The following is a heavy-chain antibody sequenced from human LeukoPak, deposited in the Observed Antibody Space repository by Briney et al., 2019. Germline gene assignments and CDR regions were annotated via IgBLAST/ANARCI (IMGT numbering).Heavy chain of an antibody. Sequence: PSETLSLTCTVSGGSISSYYRSWIRQPPGKGLEWIGYIYYSGSTNYNPSPKSRVTISVDTSKNQCSLKLSSVTAADTAVYYYARHLYSAAFDYWGQGTRVTVSS. J-gene: IGHJ4*02. CDR1: GGSISSYY. D-gene: IGHD2-15*01. V-gene: IGHV4-59*08. CDR3: ARHLYSAAFDY. CDR2: IYYSGST.